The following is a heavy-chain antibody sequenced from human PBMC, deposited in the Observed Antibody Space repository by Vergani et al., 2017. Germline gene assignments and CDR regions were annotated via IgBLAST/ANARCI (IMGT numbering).Heavy chain of an antibody. V-gene: IGHV3-30-3*01. CDR1: GFTFSRYA. CDR3: ARDLRDDIRIGPDNMPFDS. D-gene: IGHD3-9*01. Sequence: QVQLVESGGGVVQPGRSLRLSCAASGFTFSRYAMHWVRQAPGKGLEWVAVISYDGSNKYYADSVKGRFTISRDNSKNTLYLQMNSLRAEDTAVYYCARDLRDDIRIGPDNMPFDSWGQGTLVTVSS. J-gene: IGHJ4*02. CDR2: ISYDGSNK.